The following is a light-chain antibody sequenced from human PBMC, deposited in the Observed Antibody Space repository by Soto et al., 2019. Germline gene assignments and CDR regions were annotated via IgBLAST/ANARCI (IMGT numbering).Light chain of an antibody. CDR2: EGI. Sequence: QSVLTQPASVSGSPGQSITISCTGTSSDIGTYNLVSWYQHYPGKAPKLMIYEGIKRPSGVSNRFSGSKSGNTAFLTISGLQAEDEADYYCCSYAGSGTDNYFFGSGTKLTVL. V-gene: IGLV2-23*01. J-gene: IGLJ1*01. CDR1: SSDIGTYNL. CDR3: CSYAGSGTDNYF.